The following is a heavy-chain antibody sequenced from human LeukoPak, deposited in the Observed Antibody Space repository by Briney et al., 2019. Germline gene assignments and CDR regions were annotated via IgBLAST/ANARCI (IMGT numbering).Heavy chain of an antibody. D-gene: IGHD3-9*01. CDR3: AHRNVGVTAYYLSFDY. J-gene: IGHJ4*02. CDR2: INHSGST. V-gene: IGHV4-34*01. Sequence: SETLSLTCAVYGGSFSGYYWSWIRQPPGKGLEWIGEINHSGSTYYNPSLKSRVTISLDTSKNQFSLKLSSVTAADTAVYYCAHRNVGVTAYYLSFDYWGQGTLVTVSS. CDR1: GGSFSGYY.